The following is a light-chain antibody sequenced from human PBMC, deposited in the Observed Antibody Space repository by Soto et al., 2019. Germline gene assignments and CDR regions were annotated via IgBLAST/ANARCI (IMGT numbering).Light chain of an antibody. CDR1: SSDVGNYNY. V-gene: IGLV2-14*01. Sequence: QSALTQPASVSGSPGQSITISCTGTSSDVGNYNYVSWYQQHPGKAPKLMIYEVSSRPSGVSNRFSGSKSGNTASLTISGLQAEDEADYYCSSYTSSSTPYVFGTGTKLTVL. CDR2: EVS. CDR3: SSYTSSSTPYV. J-gene: IGLJ1*01.